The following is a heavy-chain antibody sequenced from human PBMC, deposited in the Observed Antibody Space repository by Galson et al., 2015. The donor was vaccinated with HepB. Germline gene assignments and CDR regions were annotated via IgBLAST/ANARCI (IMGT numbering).Heavy chain of an antibody. D-gene: IGHD5-24*01. V-gene: IGHV3-30*04. CDR2: ISYDGSNK. Sequence: SLRLSCAASGFTFSSYAMHWVRQAPDKGLEWVAVISYDGSNKYYADSVKGRFTISRDNSKNTLYLQMNSLRAEDTAVYYCARDLDGYNGLGALDIWGQGTMVTVSS. CDR3: ARDLDGYNGLGALDI. CDR1: GFTFSSYA. J-gene: IGHJ3*02.